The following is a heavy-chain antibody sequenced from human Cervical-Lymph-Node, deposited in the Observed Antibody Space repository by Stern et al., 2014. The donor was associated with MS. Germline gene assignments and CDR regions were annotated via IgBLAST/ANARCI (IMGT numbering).Heavy chain of an antibody. Sequence: VQLVESGGGVVQPGRSLRLSCAASGFTFSSHGMHWVRQAPGKGLEWVTVIWHDGSIKQYADSVMGRFTISKDNDRSTLHLQMNSLRAEDTAVYYCARGGLWGAYAPMDVWGQGTTVTVSS. D-gene: IGHD3-16*01. V-gene: IGHV3-33*01. CDR3: ARGGLWGAYAPMDV. CDR2: IWHDGSIK. J-gene: IGHJ6*02. CDR1: GFTFSSHG.